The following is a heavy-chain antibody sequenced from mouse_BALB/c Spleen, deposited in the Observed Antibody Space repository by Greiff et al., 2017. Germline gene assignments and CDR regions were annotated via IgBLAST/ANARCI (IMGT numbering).Heavy chain of an antibody. J-gene: IGHJ3*01. V-gene: IGHV5-6-5*01. CDR1: GFTFSSYA. D-gene: IGHD2-2*01. CDR2: ISSGGST. Sequence: EVKLMESGGGLVKPGGSLKLSCAASGFTFSSYAMSWVRQTPEKRLEWVASISSGGSTYYPDSVKGRFTISRDNARNILYLQMSSLRSEDTAMYYCARDGYQAWFAYWGQGTLVTVSA. CDR3: ARDGYQAWFAY.